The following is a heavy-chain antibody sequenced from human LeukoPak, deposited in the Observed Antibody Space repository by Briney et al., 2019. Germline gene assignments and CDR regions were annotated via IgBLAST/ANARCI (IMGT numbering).Heavy chain of an antibody. D-gene: IGHD6-19*01. CDR3: AKDRRIAVAGTRSWYFDL. CDR2: ISYDGGNK. V-gene: IGHV3-30-3*01. Sequence: GGSLRLSCAASGFTFSSYAMHWVRRAPGKGLEWVAVISYDGGNKYYADSLKGRFTISRDNSKNTLCLQMNSLRAEDTAVYYCAKDRRIAVAGTRSWYFDLWGRGTLVTVSS. CDR1: GFTFSSYA. J-gene: IGHJ2*01.